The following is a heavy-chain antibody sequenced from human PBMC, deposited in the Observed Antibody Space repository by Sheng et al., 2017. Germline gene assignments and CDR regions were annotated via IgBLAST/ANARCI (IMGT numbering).Heavy chain of an antibody. CDR2: LSSSGST. J-gene: IGHJ5*02. Sequence: QLQLQESGPGLVKPSETLSLTCIVSGGSINTITYYWGWIRQPPGKGLEWIASLSSSGSTLLQLALKSRXTISIDTSRNQFSLRLSSVTATDTAVYYCARQEANGFTGNWFDPWGQGTLITVSS. D-gene: IGHD2-8*01. CDR1: GGSINTITYY. CDR3: ARQEANGFTGNWFDP. V-gene: IGHV4-39*01.